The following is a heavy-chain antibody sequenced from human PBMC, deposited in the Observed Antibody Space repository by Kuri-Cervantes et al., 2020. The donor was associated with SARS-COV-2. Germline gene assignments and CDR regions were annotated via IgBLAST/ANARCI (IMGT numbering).Heavy chain of an antibody. CDR1: GFTFSSYS. Sequence: GESLKISCAASGFTFSSYSMNWVRQAPGKGLEWVSGINWNGGSTGYADSVKGRFTISRDNAKNSLYLQMNSLRAEDTAVYYCARARGSHYFDYWGQGTLVTVSS. CDR3: ARARGSHYFDY. CDR2: INWNGGST. V-gene: IGHV3-20*04. J-gene: IGHJ4*02.